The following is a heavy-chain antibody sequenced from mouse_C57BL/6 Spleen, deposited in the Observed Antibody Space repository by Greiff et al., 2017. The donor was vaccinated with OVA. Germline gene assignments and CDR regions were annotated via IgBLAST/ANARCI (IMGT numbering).Heavy chain of an antibody. Sequence: ESGPGLVKPSPSLSLTCSVTGYSITSGYYWNWIRQFPGNKLEWMGYISYDGSNNYNPYLKNRISLTRDKSKNQFFLKLNSVTTEDTATYYCARGGLRGYYAMDYWGQGTSVTVSS. J-gene: IGHJ4*01. CDR1: GYSITSGYY. D-gene: IGHD2-4*01. V-gene: IGHV3-6*01. CDR2: ISYDGSN. CDR3: ARGGLRGYYAMDY.